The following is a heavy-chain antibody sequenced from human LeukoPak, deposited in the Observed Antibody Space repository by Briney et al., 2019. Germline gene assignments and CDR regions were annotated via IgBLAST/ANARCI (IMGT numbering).Heavy chain of an antibody. CDR3: ARWELLRGGFDF. Sequence: GASVKVSCKTSGYTFTRSSLHWVRQAPGQRLEWMGSINAGNGNTRYSPDFQDRLTISRDTSASTTHLEFSSLRPEDTAFYYCARWELLRGGFDFWGQGTLVTVSS. V-gene: IGHV1-3*01. CDR1: GYTFTRSS. J-gene: IGHJ4*02. CDR2: INAGNGNT. D-gene: IGHD3-10*01.